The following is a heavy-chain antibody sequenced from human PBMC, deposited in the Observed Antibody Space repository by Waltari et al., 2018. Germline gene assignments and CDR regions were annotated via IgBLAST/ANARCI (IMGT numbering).Heavy chain of an antibody. CDR1: GGSISSSSYY. Sequence: QLQLQESGPGLVKPSETLSLTCTVSGGSISSSSYYWGWIRQPPGKGLEWIGSIYYSGSTYYNPSLKSRVTISVDPSKNQFSLKLSSVTAADTAVYYCARASPLGVFDYYYYYGMDVWGQGTTVTVSS. V-gene: IGHV4-39*07. CDR2: IYYSGST. CDR3: ARASPLGVFDYYYYYGMDV. D-gene: IGHD3-16*01. J-gene: IGHJ6*02.